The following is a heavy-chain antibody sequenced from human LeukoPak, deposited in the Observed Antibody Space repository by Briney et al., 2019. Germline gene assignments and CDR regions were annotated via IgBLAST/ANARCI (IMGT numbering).Heavy chain of an antibody. J-gene: IGHJ6*02. D-gene: IGHD3-3*01. CDR2: ISGDGGST. CDR3: AKGILNPYYTVAHYGMDV. CDR1: GFTFDDYA. Sequence: PGGSLRLSCAASGFTFDDYAMHWVRQAPGKGLEWVSLISGDGGSTYYADSVKGRYTISRDNSKNSLYLQMNSLRTEDTALYYCAKGILNPYYTVAHYGMDVWGQGTTVTVSS. V-gene: IGHV3-43*02.